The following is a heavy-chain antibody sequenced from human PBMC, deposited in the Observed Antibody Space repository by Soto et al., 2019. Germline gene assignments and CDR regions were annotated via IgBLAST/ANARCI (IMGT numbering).Heavy chain of an antibody. V-gene: IGHV4-61*02. CDR2: ISIVGLVSAGDST. CDR1: GASLGRYSSY. Sequence: PSETLSLTCTVPGASLGRYSSYWSWLRLPAGKGLEWIGRISIVGLVSAGDSTAYNPSLKSRVTISVDKSMNRLSLILRSVTAADTAGQYCVGGPYYYDGNGYXXTNWGQGTQVTASS. D-gene: IGHD3-22*01. J-gene: IGHJ1*01. CDR3: VGGPYYYDGNGYXXTN.